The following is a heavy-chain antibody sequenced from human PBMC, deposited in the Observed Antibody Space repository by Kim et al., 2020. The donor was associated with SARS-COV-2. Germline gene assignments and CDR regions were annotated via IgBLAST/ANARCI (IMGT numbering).Heavy chain of an antibody. CDR2: IKSKADGGTT. CDR1: GFTFSNAW. CDR3: TTAAWNDVFPFDY. Sequence: GGSLRLSCAASGFTFSNAWMNWVRQAPGKGLEWVGRIKSKADGGTTDYAAPVKGRFTISRDDSKNTLYLQMNSLKTEDTAVYYCTTAAWNDVFPFDYWGQGTLVTVSS. D-gene: IGHD1-1*01. J-gene: IGHJ4*02. V-gene: IGHV3-15*01.